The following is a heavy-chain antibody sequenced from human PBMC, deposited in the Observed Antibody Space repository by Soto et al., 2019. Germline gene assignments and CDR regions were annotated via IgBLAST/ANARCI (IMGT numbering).Heavy chain of an antibody. Sequence: QITLKESGPTLVKPTQTLTLTCTFSGFSLTTDRVGVGWIRQPPGEALEWLAVIYLDDSKTYRPSLESRLTITKDTSKNQVALTMTNMDSLDTATYYCEHAYGGRSLYWGQGTMVTVSS. CDR2: IYLDDSK. CDR3: EHAYGGRSLY. CDR1: GFSLTTDRVG. D-gene: IGHD1-26*01. V-gene: IGHV2-5*02. J-gene: IGHJ4*02.